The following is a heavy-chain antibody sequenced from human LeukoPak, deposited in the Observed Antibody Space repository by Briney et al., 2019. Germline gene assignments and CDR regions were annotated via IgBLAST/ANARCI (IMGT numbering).Heavy chain of an antibody. CDR1: GYSFTSYW. Sequence: GASLKISCKGSGYSFTSYWIGWVRQMPGKGLEWMGIIYPGDPDTRYSPSFQGQVTISADKSISTAYLQWSSPKASDTAMYYCARHPYCSSTSCYFDYWGQGTLVTVSS. J-gene: IGHJ4*02. CDR3: ARHPYCSSTSCYFDY. CDR2: IYPGDPDT. V-gene: IGHV5-51*01. D-gene: IGHD2-2*01.